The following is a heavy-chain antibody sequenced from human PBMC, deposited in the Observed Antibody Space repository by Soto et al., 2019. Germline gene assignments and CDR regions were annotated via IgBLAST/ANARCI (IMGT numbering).Heavy chain of an antibody. D-gene: IGHD3-10*01. V-gene: IGHV4-34*01. Sequence: ETLSLTCAVYGGSFSRYYRSWIRQPPVKGVEWPGEINHAGRTSHNPSLSSRVTISVDTSKNQFSLKLRSLTAADTAIYYCARGIPLMEAVQGDAPAKYYFDSWGLGSLLTASS. CDR3: ARGIPLMEAVQGDAPAKYYFDS. CDR2: INHAGRT. CDR1: GGSFSRYY. J-gene: IGHJ4*02.